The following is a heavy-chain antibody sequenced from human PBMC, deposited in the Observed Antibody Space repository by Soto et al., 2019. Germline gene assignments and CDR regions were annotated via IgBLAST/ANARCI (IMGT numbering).Heavy chain of an antibody. V-gene: IGHV3-30-3*01. CDR2: ISYDGSNK. CDR1: GFTFSSYA. Sequence: LRLSCAASGFTFSSYAMHWVRQAPGKGLEWVAVISYDGSNKYYADSVKGRFTISRDNSKNTLYLQMNSLRAEDTAVYYCARDYYDFWSGYFDPWGQGTLVTVSS. J-gene: IGHJ5*02. D-gene: IGHD3-3*01. CDR3: ARDYYDFWSGYFDP.